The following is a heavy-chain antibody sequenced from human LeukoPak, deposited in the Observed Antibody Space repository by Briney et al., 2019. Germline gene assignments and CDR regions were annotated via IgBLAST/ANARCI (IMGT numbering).Heavy chain of an antibody. CDR2: ISTGSSYT. CDR3: ARAEGGPATAIY. CDR1: GFTFSDYY. J-gene: IGHJ4*02. D-gene: IGHD2-21*02. V-gene: IGHV3-11*05. Sequence: GGSLRLSCAASGFTFSDYYMSWIRQAPGRGLEWVSYISTGSSYTNYADSVKGRFTISRDNAKNSLYLQMNSLRAEDTALYYCARAEGGPATAIYWGQGTLDTVSS.